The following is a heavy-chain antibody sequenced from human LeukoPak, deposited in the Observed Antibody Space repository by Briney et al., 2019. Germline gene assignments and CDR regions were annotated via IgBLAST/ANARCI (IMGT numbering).Heavy chain of an antibody. CDR1: GYTFTSYY. V-gene: IGHV1-46*01. Sequence: EASVKVSCKASGYTFTSYYMHCVRQAPGQGLEWMGIINPSGGSASYAQKFQGRVTMTRDMSTTTVYMHLSSLRSEDTAVYYCAREAVTIFGLVRTQTPKGPHRFDPWGQGTLVTVSS. CDR2: INPSGGSA. J-gene: IGHJ5*02. D-gene: IGHD3-3*01. CDR3: AREAVTIFGLVRTQTPKGPHRFDP.